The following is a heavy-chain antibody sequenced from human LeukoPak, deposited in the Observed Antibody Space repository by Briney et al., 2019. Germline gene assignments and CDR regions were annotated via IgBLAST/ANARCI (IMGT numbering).Heavy chain of an antibody. CDR1: GVTFSDYY. CDR3: AGSYDSSGFADN. V-gene: IGHV3-11*01. Sequence: PGGSLRLSCAASGVTFSDYYMTWNRQAPGKGLEWVSYISYSGRTIYYADSVRGRFTISRDNAKNSLYLEMKSLRAEDTAVYYCAGSYDSSGFADNWGQGTLVTVSS. CDR2: ISYSGRTI. D-gene: IGHD3-22*01. J-gene: IGHJ4*02.